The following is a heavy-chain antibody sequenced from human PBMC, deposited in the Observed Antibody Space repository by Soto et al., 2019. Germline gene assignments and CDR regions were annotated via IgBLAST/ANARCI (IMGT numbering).Heavy chain of an antibody. V-gene: IGHV3-48*03. Sequence: GGSLRLSCAASGFTFSSYEMNWVRQAPGKGLEWVSYISSSGSTIYYADSVKDRFTISRDNAKNSLYLQMNSLRAEDTAVYYCARDYDFWSGYQDYYYGMDVWGQGTTVTVSS. CDR1: GFTFSSYE. D-gene: IGHD3-3*01. J-gene: IGHJ6*02. CDR2: ISSSGSTI. CDR3: ARDYDFWSGYQDYYYGMDV.